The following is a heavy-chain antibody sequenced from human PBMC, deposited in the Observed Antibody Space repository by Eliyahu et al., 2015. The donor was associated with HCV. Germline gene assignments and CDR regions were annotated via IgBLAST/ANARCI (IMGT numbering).Heavy chain of an antibody. D-gene: IGHD1-26*01. CDR1: GGSISSYY. CDR2: IYYSGST. V-gene: IGHV4-59*01. Sequence: QVQLQESGPGLVKPSETLSLTCTVSGGSISSYYWSWIRQPPGKGLEWIGYIYYSGSTNYNPSLKSRVTISVDTSKNQFSLKLSSVTAADTAVYYCARGNGGSYPFDYWGQGTLVTVSS. J-gene: IGHJ4*02. CDR3: ARGNGGSYPFDY.